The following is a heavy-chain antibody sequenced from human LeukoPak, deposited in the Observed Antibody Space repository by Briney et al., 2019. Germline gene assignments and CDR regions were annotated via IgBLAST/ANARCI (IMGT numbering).Heavy chain of an antibody. Sequence: PGGSLRLSCAASGFTFSSYGMSWVRQAPGKGLEWVGRVKSKIDGGTTDYAAPVKGRFTISGDDSQNTLYLQMNSLKTEDTAVYYCSTAVRGYSTGPSFWGQGTLVTVSS. CDR2: VKSKIDGGTT. V-gene: IGHV3-15*01. J-gene: IGHJ4*02. CDR3: STAVRGYSTGPSF. D-gene: IGHD5-18*01. CDR1: GFTFSSYG.